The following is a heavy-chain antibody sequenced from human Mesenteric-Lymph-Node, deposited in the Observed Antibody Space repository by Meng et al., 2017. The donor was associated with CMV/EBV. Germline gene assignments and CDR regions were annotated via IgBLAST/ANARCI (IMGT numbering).Heavy chain of an antibody. CDR2: IWYDGSNK. CDR3: ARDYDILTGYWYDY. V-gene: IGHV3-33*01. J-gene: IGHJ4*02. D-gene: IGHD3-9*01. CDR1: GFTFSSYG. Sequence: SGFTFSSYGMLWVRQAPGKGLEWVAVIWYDGSNKYYADSVKGRFTISRDNSKNTLYLQMNSLRAEDTAVYYCARDYDILTGYWYDYWGQGTLVTVSS.